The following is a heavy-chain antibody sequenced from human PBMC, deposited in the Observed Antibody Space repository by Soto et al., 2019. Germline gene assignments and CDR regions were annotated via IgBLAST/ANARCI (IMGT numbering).Heavy chain of an antibody. D-gene: IGHD3-10*01. Sequence: GASVKVSCKASGYTFTSYDINWVRQATGQGLEWMGWMNPNSGNTGYAQKFQGRVTMTRNTSISTAYMELSSLRSEDTAVYYCATPSKYYYGSGRPSAFDIWGQGTMVTVSS. CDR3: ATPSKYYYGSGRPSAFDI. V-gene: IGHV1-8*01. CDR2: MNPNSGNT. CDR1: GYTFTSYD. J-gene: IGHJ3*02.